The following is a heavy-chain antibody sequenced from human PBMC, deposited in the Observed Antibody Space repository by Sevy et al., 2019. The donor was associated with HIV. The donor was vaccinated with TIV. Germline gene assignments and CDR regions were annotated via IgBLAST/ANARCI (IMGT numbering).Heavy chain of an antibody. Sequence: GGFLRLSCAASGFTFSKYSMSWVRQPPGKGLEWVSTLSFGCGEINYADSVKGRFTISRDNSKSSVYLQMNNLRPDDTAVHYCAREGCTKPHDYWGQGTLVIVSS. J-gene: IGHJ4*02. V-gene: IGHV3-23*01. CDR2: LSFGCGEI. CDR1: GFTFSKYS. D-gene: IGHD2-8*01. CDR3: AREGCTKPHDY.